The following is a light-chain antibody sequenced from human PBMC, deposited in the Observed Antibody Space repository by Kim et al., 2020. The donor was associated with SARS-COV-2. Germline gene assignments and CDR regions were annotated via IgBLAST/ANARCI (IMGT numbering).Light chain of an antibody. V-gene: IGKV1-9*01. CDR2: RAS. CDR1: QGISTY. CDR3: QQLNSYPWT. J-gene: IGKJ1*01. Sequence: DIQLTHSPPFLSASVGDRVTITCRASQGISTYLAWYQQIPGKAPKILIYRASTLQSGVPSRFSGSGSGTEFTLTISNLQPEDFAIYYCQQLNSYPWTFGQGTKVDIK.